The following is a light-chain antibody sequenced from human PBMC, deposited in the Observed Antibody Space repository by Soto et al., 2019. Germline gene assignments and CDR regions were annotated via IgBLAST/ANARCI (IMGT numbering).Light chain of an antibody. CDR2: DAS. CDR3: QQFIDGWT. Sequence: DIQMTQSPSSLSASVGDRVTITCRASQSILSYLNWYQQKPGKDPKLLIYDASSLESGVPSRFRGRGSEKEFTLTISGLQPEDFATYYCQQFIDGWTFGQGTKV. CDR1: QSILSY. J-gene: IGKJ1*01. V-gene: IGKV1-39*01.